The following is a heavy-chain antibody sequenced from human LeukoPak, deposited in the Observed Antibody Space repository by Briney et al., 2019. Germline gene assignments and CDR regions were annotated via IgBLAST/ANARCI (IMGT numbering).Heavy chain of an antibody. CDR2: IYYSGST. J-gene: IGHJ3*02. CDR1: GGSISSYY. CDR3: ARHPWMDAFDI. V-gene: IGHV4-59*01. D-gene: IGHD1-1*01. Sequence: PSETLSLTCTVSGGSISSYYWSWIRQPPGKGLEWIGYIYYSGSTNYNPSLKSRVTISIDTSKNQFSLKLSSVTAADTAVYYYARHPWMDAFDIWGQGTMVTVSS.